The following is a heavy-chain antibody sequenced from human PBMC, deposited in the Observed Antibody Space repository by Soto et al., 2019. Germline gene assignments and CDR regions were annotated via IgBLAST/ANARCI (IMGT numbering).Heavy chain of an antibody. V-gene: IGHV3-23*01. CDR1: GFTFSSYA. J-gene: IGHJ4*02. CDR3: ATLARTKDFDY. CDR2: ISTSGVGT. Sequence: EVQLLESGGGLVQPGGSLRLSCAASGFTFSSYALTWVRQAPGKGLDWVSGISTSGVGTYYADSMKGRFTISRDNSKNTLCLQMNSLRAEDTAVYYCATLARTKDFDYWGQGTLVTVSS. D-gene: IGHD2-8*01.